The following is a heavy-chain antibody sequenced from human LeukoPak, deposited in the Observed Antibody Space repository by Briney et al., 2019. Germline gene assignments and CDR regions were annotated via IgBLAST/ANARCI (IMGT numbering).Heavy chain of an antibody. CDR3: AREVRYYDFWSRWGDAFDI. Sequence: GASVKVSCKASGGTFSSYAISWVRQAPGQGLEWMGGIIPIFGTANYAQKFQGRVTITTDESTSTAYMELSSLRSDDTAVYYCAREVRYYDFWSRWGDAFDIWGQGTMVTVSS. CDR2: IIPIFGTA. CDR1: GGTFSSYA. V-gene: IGHV1-69*05. J-gene: IGHJ3*02. D-gene: IGHD3-3*01.